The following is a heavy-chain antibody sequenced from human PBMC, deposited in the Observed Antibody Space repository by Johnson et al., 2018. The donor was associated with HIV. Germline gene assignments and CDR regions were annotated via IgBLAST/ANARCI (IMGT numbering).Heavy chain of an antibody. J-gene: IGHJ3*02. Sequence: QMLLVESGGGVVQRGRSLRLSCAASRFTLSTYGLHWVRQAPGKELEWVSSISGGSTYYADSVKGRFTISRDNSKNTLYLQMNTLRVEDTAVYYCARDRAYSSSWEGAFDIWGQGTMVTVSS. CDR3: ARDRAYSSSWEGAFDI. CDR2: ISGGST. D-gene: IGHD6-13*01. CDR1: RFTLSTYG. V-gene: IGHV3-NL1*01.